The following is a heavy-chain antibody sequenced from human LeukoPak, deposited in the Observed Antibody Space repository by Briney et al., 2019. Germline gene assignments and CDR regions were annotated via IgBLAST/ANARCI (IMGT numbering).Heavy chain of an antibody. CDR3: ARAHYDSGGYYDYYFDY. J-gene: IGHJ4*02. Sequence: SETLSLTCTASGCSISRYYWTWIRQAPGKGLEWVWYVCYGSSTNYNPSLKSRVTISVDTSKNHFSLKLSSVTAADTAVYYCARAHYDSGGYYDYYFDYWGQGTLVTVSS. V-gene: IGHV4-59*08. CDR1: GCSISRYY. CDR2: VCYGSST. D-gene: IGHD3-22*01.